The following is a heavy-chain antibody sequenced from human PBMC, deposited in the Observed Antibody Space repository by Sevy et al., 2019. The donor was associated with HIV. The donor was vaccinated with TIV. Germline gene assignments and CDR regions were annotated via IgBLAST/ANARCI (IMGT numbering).Heavy chain of an antibody. J-gene: IGHJ5*02. D-gene: IGHD5-12*01. CDR2: IHYTGTT. V-gene: IGHV4-38-2*01. Sequence: SETLSLTCAVSGYSISSGYYWGWIRQPPGKGLEYIGYIHYTGTTNYNPSLKSRVTISVDTSKNQFSLTLSSVTAADTARNYCGRAPPVRSGDDSLNWFYPWGQGTLVTVSS. CDR3: GRAPPVRSGDDSLNWFYP. CDR1: GYSISSGYY.